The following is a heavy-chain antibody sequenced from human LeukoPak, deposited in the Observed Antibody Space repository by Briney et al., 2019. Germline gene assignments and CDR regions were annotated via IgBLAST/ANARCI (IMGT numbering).Heavy chain of an antibody. D-gene: IGHD1-20*01. Sequence: PGGSLRLSCAASGFTLSSYDMHWVRQAPGKGLEWVAVISYDGSNKYYADSVKGRFTISRDNSKNSLYLQMNSLRAEDMALYYCAKGYNWNYYYYYMDVWGKETTVTVSS. V-gene: IGHV3-30*18. J-gene: IGHJ6*03. CDR3: AKGYNWNYYYYYMDV. CDR1: GFTLSSYD. CDR2: ISYDGSNK.